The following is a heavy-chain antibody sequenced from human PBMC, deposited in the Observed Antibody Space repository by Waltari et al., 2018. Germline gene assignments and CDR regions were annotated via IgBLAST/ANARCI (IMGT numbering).Heavy chain of an antibody. CDR1: GYSFTSYW. J-gene: IGHJ3*02. D-gene: IGHD5-12*01. V-gene: IGHV5-51*03. Sequence: EVQRVQSGAEVKKRGEPLKISCKGSGYSFTSYWLAWVRQMPGKGLEWMGIIYPGDSDTRYSPSFQGQVTISADKSISTAYLQWSSLKASDTAMYYCARPMRGGYDSLGPDAFDIWGQGTMVTVSS. CDR2: IYPGDSDT. CDR3: ARPMRGGYDSLGPDAFDI.